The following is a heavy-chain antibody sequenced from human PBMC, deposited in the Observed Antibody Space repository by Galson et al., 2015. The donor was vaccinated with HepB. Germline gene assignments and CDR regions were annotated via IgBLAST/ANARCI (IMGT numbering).Heavy chain of an antibody. CDR3: AKDTGGSYFDAFDI. CDR1: GFTFDDYA. Sequence: SLRLSCAASGFTFDDYAMHWVRQAPGKGLEWVSGISWNSGSIGYADSVKGRFTISRDNAKNSLYLQMNSLRAEDTALYYCAKDTGGSYFDAFDIWGQGTMATVSS. V-gene: IGHV3-9*01. D-gene: IGHD1-26*01. J-gene: IGHJ3*02. CDR2: ISWNSGSI.